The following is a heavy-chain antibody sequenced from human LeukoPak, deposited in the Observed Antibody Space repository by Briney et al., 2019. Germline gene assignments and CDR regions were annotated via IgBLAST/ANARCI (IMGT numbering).Heavy chain of an antibody. CDR2: VNHSGST. V-gene: IGHV4-34*01. CDR1: GGSLSDYY. CDR3: ARGRDGYSD. D-gene: IGHD5-24*01. J-gene: IGHJ4*02. Sequence: PSETLSLTCAVYGGSLSDYYWSWIRQPPGKGLEWIGEVNHSGSTNYNPSLKSRVTISVDTSKNQFSLRLSSVTAADTAVYYCARGRDGYSDWGQGTLVTVSS.